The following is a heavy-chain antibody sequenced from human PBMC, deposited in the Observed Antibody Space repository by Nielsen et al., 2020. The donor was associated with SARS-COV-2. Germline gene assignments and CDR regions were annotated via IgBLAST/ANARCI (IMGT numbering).Heavy chain of an antibody. CDR3: ARKYYDSSGQDWYFDL. D-gene: IGHD3-22*01. V-gene: IGHV1-2*06. CDR2: INPNSGGT. CDR1: GYTFTGYY. Sequence: ASVKVSCKASGYTFTGYYMHWVRQAPGQGLEWMGRINPNSGGTNYAQKFQGRVTMTRDTSISTAYMELSRLRSDDTAVYYCARKYYDSSGQDWYFDLWGRGTLVTVSS. J-gene: IGHJ2*01.